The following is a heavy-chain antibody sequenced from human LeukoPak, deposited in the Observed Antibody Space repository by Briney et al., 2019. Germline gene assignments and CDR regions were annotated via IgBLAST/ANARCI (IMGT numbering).Heavy chain of an antibody. Sequence: SETLSLTCTVSGGSISTYYWGWIRQPPGKGLEWIGFIYYNGDTKYNPSLKSRVTMSVDTSKSQFSLKLTSVTAADTAMYFCARGRNSGYDPYYYYNYMDVWGKGTTVTISS. CDR1: GGSISTYY. D-gene: IGHD5-12*01. V-gene: IGHV4-59*01. CDR3: ARGRNSGYDPYYYYNYMDV. J-gene: IGHJ6*03. CDR2: IYYNGDT.